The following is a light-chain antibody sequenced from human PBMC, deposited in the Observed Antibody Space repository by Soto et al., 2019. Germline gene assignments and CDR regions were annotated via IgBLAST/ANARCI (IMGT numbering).Light chain of an antibody. J-gene: IGLJ1*01. CDR2: EVT. CDR3: SSYTSSSTLV. Sequence: QSALTQPPSASGSPGQSVTISCTGTSSDVGGYDYVSWYQQHPGKAPKLIIYEVTERPSGVPDRFSGSKSGNTASLTVSGLQSEDEADYYCSSYTSSSTLVFGTGTKLTVL. V-gene: IGLV2-8*01. CDR1: SSDVGGYDY.